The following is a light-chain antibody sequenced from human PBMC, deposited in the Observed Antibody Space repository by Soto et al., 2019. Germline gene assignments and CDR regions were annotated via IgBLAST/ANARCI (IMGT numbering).Light chain of an antibody. V-gene: IGKV3-20*01. CDR2: GAS. Sequence: EIVLTQSPGTLSLSPGERGTLSCRASQSVTSNYLAWYQQRPGQAPRLLIYGASSRGTGIPDRFSGSGSGTNFTLTISRLEPEYFAMYYCQHYGSSPLTFGQGTKVDMK. CDR1: QSVTSNY. J-gene: IGKJ1*01. CDR3: QHYGSSPLT.